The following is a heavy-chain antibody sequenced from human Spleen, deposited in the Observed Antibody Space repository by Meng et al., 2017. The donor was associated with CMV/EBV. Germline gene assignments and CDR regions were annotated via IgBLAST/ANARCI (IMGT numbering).Heavy chain of an antibody. CDR3: ASRGDYPWWFDY. CDR1: GFTFSRNW. D-gene: IGHD4-17*01. V-gene: IGHV3-74*01. J-gene: IGHJ4*02. CDR2: INADGSDT. Sequence: ETLSLTCAASGFTFSRNWMHWVRQAPGKGLVWVSRINADGSDTSYADSVKGRFTIFRDNAKNTLYLQMNSLRVEDTAVYYCASRGDYPWWFDYWGQGTLVTVSS.